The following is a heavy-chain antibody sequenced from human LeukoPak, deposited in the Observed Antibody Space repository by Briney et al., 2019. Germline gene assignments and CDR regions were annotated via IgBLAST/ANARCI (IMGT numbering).Heavy chain of an antibody. CDR2: ISSSGSTI. V-gene: IGHV3-48*03. CDR3: AREYSSSWYGYYYYMDV. J-gene: IGHJ6*03. CDR1: GFTFSSYE. Sequence: GGSLRLSCAASGFTFSSYEMNWVRQAPGKGLEWVSYISSSGSTIYYADSVKGRFTISRDNAKNSLYLQMNSLRAEDTAVYYCAREYSSSWYGYYYYMDVWGKGTTVTISS. D-gene: IGHD6-13*01.